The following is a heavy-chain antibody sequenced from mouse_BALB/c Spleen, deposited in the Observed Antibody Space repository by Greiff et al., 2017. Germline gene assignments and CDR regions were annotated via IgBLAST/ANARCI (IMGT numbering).Heavy chain of an antibody. CDR2: IWAGGST. Sequence: VQLQQSGPGLVAPSQSLSITCTVSGFSLTSYGVHWVRQPPGKGLEWLGVIWAGGSTNYNSALMSRLSISKDNSKSQVFLKMNSLQTDDTAMYYCARRDYGSSYEFAYWGQGTLVTVSA. CDR3: ARRDYGSSYEFAY. D-gene: IGHD1-1*01. J-gene: IGHJ3*01. CDR1: GFSLTSYG. V-gene: IGHV2-9*02.